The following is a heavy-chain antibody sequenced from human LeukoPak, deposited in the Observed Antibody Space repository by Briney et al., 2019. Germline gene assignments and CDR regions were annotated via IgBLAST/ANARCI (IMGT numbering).Heavy chain of an antibody. CDR2: ISGSGGST. D-gene: IGHD6-13*01. CDR1: GFTFSSYA. Sequence: GGSLRLSCAASGFTFSSYAMSWVRQAPGKGLEWVSAISGSGGSTYYADSVKGRFTISRDNSNNTLYLQMNSLRAEDTAVYYCAKQRASSWYGTGAFDIWGQGTMVTVSS. V-gene: IGHV3-23*01. J-gene: IGHJ3*02. CDR3: AKQRASSWYGTGAFDI.